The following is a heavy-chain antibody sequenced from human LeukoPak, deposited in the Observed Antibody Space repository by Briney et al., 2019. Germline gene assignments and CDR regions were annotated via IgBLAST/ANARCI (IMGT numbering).Heavy chain of an antibody. V-gene: IGHV3-53*01. D-gene: IGHD3-10*01. CDR3: ARGIWFGEPLFYYFDY. CDR1: GFTVSSNY. CDR2: IYSGGST. J-gene: IGHJ4*02. Sequence: GGSLRLSCAASGFTVSSNYMSWVRQALGKGLEWVSVIYSGGSTYYADSVKGRFTISRDNSKNTLYLQINSLRAEDTAVYYCARGIWFGEPLFYYFDYWGQGTLVTVSS.